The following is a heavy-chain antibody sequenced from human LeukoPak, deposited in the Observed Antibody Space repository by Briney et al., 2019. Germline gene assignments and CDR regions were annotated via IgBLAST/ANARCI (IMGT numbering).Heavy chain of an antibody. J-gene: IGHJ6*02. V-gene: IGHV3-30*04. CDR2: ISYDGSNK. Sequence: GGSLRLSCAASGFTFSSYAMHWVRQAPGKGLEWVAVISYDGSNKYYADSVKGRFTISRDNSKNTLYLQMNSLRAEDTAVYYCAKVPAASGDYYGMDVWGQGTTVTVSS. CDR3: AKVPAASGDYYGMDV. D-gene: IGHD2-2*01. CDR1: GFTFSSYA.